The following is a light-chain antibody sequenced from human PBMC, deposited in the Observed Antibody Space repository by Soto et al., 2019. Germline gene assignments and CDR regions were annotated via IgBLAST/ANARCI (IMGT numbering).Light chain of an antibody. Sequence: QLVLTQSSSASASLGSSVKLTCTLSSGHSSYIIAWHQQQPGKAPRYLMKLEGSGSYNKGSGVPDRFSGSSSGADRYLTISNLQFEDAADYYCETWDSNTLWVFGGGTKLTVL. V-gene: IGLV4-60*02. CDR2: LEGSGSY. J-gene: IGLJ3*02. CDR3: ETWDSNTLWV. CDR1: SGHSSYI.